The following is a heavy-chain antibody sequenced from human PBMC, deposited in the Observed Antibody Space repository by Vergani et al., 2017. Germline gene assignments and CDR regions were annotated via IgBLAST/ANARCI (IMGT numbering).Heavy chain of an antibody. D-gene: IGHD3-9*01. CDR1: GYTFSNYY. Sequence: QVQVVQSGAEVKKSGASVKVSCKTSGYTFSNYYMHWVRQAPGQGLGWMGLINPSGGHTNYAQKFQGRVTMTREMSTSTFYMELSSLRSEDTAIYYCARGYYGILTGYRYWGQGTLVTVSA. V-gene: IGHV1-46*03. CDR2: INPSGGHT. J-gene: IGHJ4*02. CDR3: ARGYYGILTGYRY.